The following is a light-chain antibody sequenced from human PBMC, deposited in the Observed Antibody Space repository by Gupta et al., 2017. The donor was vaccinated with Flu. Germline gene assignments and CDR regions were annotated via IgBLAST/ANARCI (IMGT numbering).Light chain of an antibody. Sequence: SPSSLSASIGDRVTITCRASKSITTYLNWYQHKPGKAPQLLIYLASRLQDGVPPRFSGSGSGTDFTLTISGLQPEDFATYYCQQSFTAPHFGQGTRLDIK. CDR3: QQSFTAPH. J-gene: IGKJ5*01. CDR1: KSITTY. V-gene: IGKV1-39*01. CDR2: LAS.